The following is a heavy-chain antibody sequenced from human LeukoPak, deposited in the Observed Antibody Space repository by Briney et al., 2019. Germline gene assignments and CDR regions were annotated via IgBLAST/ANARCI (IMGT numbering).Heavy chain of an antibody. CDR1: GFTFSSYT. D-gene: IGHD3-10*01. J-gene: IGHJ4*02. V-gene: IGHV3-48*01. CDR3: AKDPLVRGMTYDD. CDR2: ISSSSSTI. Sequence: GGSLRLSCAASGFTFSSYTMNWVRQAPGKGLEWVSYISSSSSTIYYADSVKGRFTISRDNAKNSLYLQMNSLRAEDTAIYYCAKDPLVRGMTYDDWGQGALVTVSS.